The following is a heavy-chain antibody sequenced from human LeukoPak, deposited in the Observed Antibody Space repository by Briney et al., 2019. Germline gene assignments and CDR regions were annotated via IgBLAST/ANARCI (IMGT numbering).Heavy chain of an antibody. D-gene: IGHD4-17*01. CDR2: ICSGGST. CDR3: ARVYVGRLTTVTIHTYNWFAP. Sequence: GGSLRLSCAASGFTASRNYMSWVRQAPGKGLEWVSVICSGGSTYYADSVKGRFTISRYNSKNTLYLQMNSLRAEDTAVYYCARVYVGRLTTVTIHTYNWFAPWGQGTLVTVSS. J-gene: IGHJ5*02. CDR1: GFTASRNY. V-gene: IGHV3-53*01.